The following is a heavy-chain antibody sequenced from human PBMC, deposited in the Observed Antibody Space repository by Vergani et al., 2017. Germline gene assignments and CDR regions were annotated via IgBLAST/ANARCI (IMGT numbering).Heavy chain of an antibody. CDR1: GFTFSSYA. CDR3: ARVRNYEYYYYYYMDV. Sequence: EVQLLESGGGLVQPGGSLRLSCAASGFTFSSYAMSWVRQAPGKGLEWVSGISWNSGSIGYADSVKGRFTISRDNAKNSLYLQMNSLRAEDTAVYYCARVRNYEYYYYYYMDVWGKGTTVTVSS. J-gene: IGHJ6*03. V-gene: IGHV3-9*01. D-gene: IGHD1-7*01. CDR2: ISWNSGSI.